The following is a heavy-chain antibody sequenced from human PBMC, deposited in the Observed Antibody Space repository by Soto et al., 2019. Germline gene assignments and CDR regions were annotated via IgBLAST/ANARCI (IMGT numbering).Heavy chain of an antibody. D-gene: IGHD3-22*01. J-gene: IGHJ3*02. Sequence: SETLSLTCTVSGGSISSYYWSWIRQPPGKGLEWIGYIYYSGSTNYNPSLKSRVTISVDTSKNQFSLKLSSVTAADTAVYYCARRDYYDSKGGAFDIWGQGTMVTVSS. CDR3: ARRDYYDSKGGAFDI. V-gene: IGHV4-59*01. CDR2: IYYSGST. CDR1: GGSISSYY.